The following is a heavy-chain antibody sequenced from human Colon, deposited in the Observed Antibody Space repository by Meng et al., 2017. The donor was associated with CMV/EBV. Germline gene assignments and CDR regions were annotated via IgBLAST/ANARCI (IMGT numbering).Heavy chain of an antibody. V-gene: IGHV4-59*02. CDR2: VYYIGST. J-gene: IGHJ4*02. D-gene: IGHD3-10*01. CDR1: GVSVNNYY. CDR3: ARAQNVIPELFDS. Sequence: SETLSLTCTVSGVSVNNYYWSWIRQSPGKGLEWIGYVYYIGSTKYNPSLESRVTMSLDTSESQFSLKLTSVTAADSAVYYCARAQNVIPELFDSWGQGTLVTVSS.